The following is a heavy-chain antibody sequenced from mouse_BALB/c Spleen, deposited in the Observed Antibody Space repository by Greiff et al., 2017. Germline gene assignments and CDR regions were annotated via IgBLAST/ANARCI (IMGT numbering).Heavy chain of an antibody. CDR1: GFTFSSYA. CDR2: ISSGGSYT. V-gene: IGHV5-9-4*01. Sequence: EVQGVESGGGLVKPGGSLKLSCAASGFTFSSYAMSWVRQSPEKRLEWVAEISSGGSYTYYPDTVTGRFTISRDNAKNTLYLEMSSLRSEDTAMYYCARMYYDYDVGDAMDYWGQGTSVTVSS. CDR3: ARMYYDYDVGDAMDY. J-gene: IGHJ4*01. D-gene: IGHD2-4*01.